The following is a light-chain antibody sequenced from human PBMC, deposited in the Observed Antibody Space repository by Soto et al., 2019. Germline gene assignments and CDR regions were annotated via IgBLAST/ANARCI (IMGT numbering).Light chain of an antibody. CDR3: QQYNSYPFT. CDR1: QGTFNW. CDR2: QTS. V-gene: IGKV1-5*03. Sequence: DTQMTQSPSTLSASVGDRVTITCRASQGTFNWVAWYQQKPGKAPKVLIYQTSALEDGVPSRFSGSGSGTEFTLTISSLQPDDFATYYCQQYNSYPFTFGQGTKLEI. J-gene: IGKJ2*01.